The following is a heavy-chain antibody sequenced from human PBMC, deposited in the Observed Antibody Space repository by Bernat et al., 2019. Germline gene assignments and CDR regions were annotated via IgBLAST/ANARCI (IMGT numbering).Heavy chain of an antibody. CDR1: RFTLSDYY. V-gene: IGHV3-72*01. CDR2: SRNKANSYTT. D-gene: IGHD2-2*01. J-gene: IGHJ4*02. Sequence: EVQLVESGGGLVQPGGSLRLTCAASRFTLSDYYMDWVRQASGKGQEWVGRSRNKANSYTTEYAASVKGRFTISRDDSKSSLFMEMNCLKTEDTAVYCWACGDQGFDFWGQGTMVTVSS. CDR3: ACGDQGFDF.